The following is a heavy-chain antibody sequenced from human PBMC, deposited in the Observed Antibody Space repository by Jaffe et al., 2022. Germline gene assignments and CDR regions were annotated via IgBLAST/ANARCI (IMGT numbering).Heavy chain of an antibody. D-gene: IGHD6-6*01. J-gene: IGHJ6*03. CDR3: ARNSIAARGYYYYYMDV. CDR2: ISGSGGST. CDR1: GFTFSSYA. Sequence: EVQLLESGGGLVQPGGSLRLSCAASGFTFSSYAMSWVRQAPGKGLEWVSAISGSGGSTYYADSVKGRFTISRDNSKNTLYLQMNSLRAEDTAVYYCARNSIAARGYYYYYMDVWGKGTTVTVSS. V-gene: IGHV3-23*01.